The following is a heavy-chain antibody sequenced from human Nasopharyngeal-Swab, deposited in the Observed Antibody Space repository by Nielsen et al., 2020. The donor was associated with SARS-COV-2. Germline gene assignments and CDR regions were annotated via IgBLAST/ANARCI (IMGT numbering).Heavy chain of an antibody. D-gene: IGHD3-22*01. V-gene: IGHV3-30*18. CDR2: ISYDGSNK. CDR3: AKDWVVVTWGYFDY. Sequence: GGSLRLSCAASGFTFSSYGMHWVRQAPGKGLEWVAVISYDGSNKYYADSVKGRFTISRDNSKHTLYLQMNSLRAEDTAVYYCAKDWVVVTWGYFDYWGQGTLVTVSS. CDR1: GFTFSSYG. J-gene: IGHJ4*02.